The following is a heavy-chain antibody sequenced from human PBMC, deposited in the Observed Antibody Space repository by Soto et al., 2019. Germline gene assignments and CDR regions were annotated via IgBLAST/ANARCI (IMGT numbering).Heavy chain of an antibody. V-gene: IGHV4-30-4*08. CDR2: IYYSGST. CDR3: ARALYSSFPRYYYYGMDV. J-gene: IGHJ6*02. D-gene: IGHD4-4*01. CDR1: GDSISRGGYY. Sequence: SETLSLTCTVSGDSISRGGYYWSWIRQHPGKGLEWIGYIYYSGSTYYNPSLKSRVTISVDTSKNQFSLKLSSVTAADTAVYYCARALYSSFPRYYYYGMDVWGQGTTVTVSS.